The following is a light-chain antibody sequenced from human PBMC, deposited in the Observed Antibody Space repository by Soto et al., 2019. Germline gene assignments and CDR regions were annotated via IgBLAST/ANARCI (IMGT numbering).Light chain of an antibody. V-gene: IGKV1-5*03. CDR3: QQYKSYRRT. CDR2: KAS. J-gene: IGKJ1*01. CDR1: QSVNYW. Sequence: IQMTQSPSTLSASVGDRVTITCRATQSVNYWLAWYQQKPGKAPKLLINKASSLESGVPSRFSGSGSETEITLTISSLQPDDFATYYCQQYKSYRRTFGQGTKVDIK.